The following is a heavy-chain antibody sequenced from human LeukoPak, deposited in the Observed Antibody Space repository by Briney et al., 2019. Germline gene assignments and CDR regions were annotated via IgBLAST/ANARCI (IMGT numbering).Heavy chain of an antibody. D-gene: IGHD3-16*01. CDR3: ARKLWHRNDC. V-gene: IGHV3-23*01. CDR2: ISTNGDRT. CDR1: GLTFSNYA. Sequence: GGSLRLSCAASGLTFSNYAMTWVRQAPGKGLEWVSAISTNGDRTYYADSVKGRFAVSRDNFKNTLYLQMNSLRAEDTALYYCARKLWHRNDCWGQGTLVTVSS. J-gene: IGHJ4*02.